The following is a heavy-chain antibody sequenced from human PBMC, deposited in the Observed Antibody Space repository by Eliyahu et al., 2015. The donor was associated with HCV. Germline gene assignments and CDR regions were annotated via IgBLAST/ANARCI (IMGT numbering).Heavy chain of an antibody. D-gene: IGHD4-17*01. CDR3: AVTTPGEFDY. CDR1: GGSISRSTYY. Sequence: QLQLQESGPGLVXPSXTLSLTXSVSGGSISRSTYYWGWIRQPPGKGLEWIGSIXHSGSTYYNPXLKSRVTISIDTSKNQFSLKLSSVTAADTAVFYCAVTTPGEFDYWGQGTLVTVSS. J-gene: IGHJ4*02. V-gene: IGHV4-39*07. CDR2: IXHSGST.